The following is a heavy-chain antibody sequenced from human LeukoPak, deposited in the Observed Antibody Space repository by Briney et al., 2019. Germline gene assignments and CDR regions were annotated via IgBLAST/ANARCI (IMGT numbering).Heavy chain of an antibody. Sequence: ASVKVSCKAPGYTFTGYYMHWVRQAPGQGLEWMGWINPNSGGTNYAQKFQGWVTMTRDTSISTAYMELSRLRSDDTAVYYCARSRSIAAFDYWGQGTLVTVSS. CDR3: ARSRSIAAFDY. J-gene: IGHJ4*02. V-gene: IGHV1-2*04. D-gene: IGHD6-6*01. CDR2: INPNSGGT. CDR1: GYTFTGYY.